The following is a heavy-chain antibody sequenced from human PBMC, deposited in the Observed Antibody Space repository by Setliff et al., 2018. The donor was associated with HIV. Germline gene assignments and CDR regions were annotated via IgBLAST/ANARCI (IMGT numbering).Heavy chain of an antibody. CDR1: GYTFTAYY. V-gene: IGHV1-2*02. J-gene: IGHJ4*02. CDR2: INPNNGDT. CDR3: ASPYENNSGPDY. D-gene: IGHD7-27*01. Sequence: ASVKVSCKTSGYTFTAYYIHWVRQAPGQGLEWMGWINPNNGDTNYEQRFQGRVTMTRDTSITTVYMVLNRLTPGDTAVYYCASPYENNSGPDYWGQGTPVTVSS.